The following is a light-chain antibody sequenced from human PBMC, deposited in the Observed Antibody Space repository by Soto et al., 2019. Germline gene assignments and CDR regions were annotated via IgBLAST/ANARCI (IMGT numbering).Light chain of an antibody. J-gene: IGKJ4*01. CDR2: DAS. Sequence: PGTLSLSPGERATLSCRASQSMGTNLAWYLQKPGQAPRLLIYDASNRATGIPAGFSGSGSATDFTLTIASLEPEDSAVYFCQQRSEWPLTFGGGTKVDIK. CDR3: QQRSEWPLT. CDR1: QSMGTN. V-gene: IGKV3-11*01.